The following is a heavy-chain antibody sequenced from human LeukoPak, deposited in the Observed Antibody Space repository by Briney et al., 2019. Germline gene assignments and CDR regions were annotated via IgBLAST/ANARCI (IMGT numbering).Heavy chain of an antibody. J-gene: IGHJ4*02. CDR1: AGSINRYY. CDR3: ARHDMDVAGAGLDYFDY. CDR2: IYYSGST. D-gene: IGHD1-26*01. V-gene: IGHV4-59*08. Sequence: TPSPTLSLTCTVSAGSINRYYCSSIRQPPGNGLEWIGYIYYSGSTNYNPSLKSRVIISVDTSKKQFSLKLGSVTGADTAVYYCARHDMDVAGAGLDYFDYWGQGTLVTVSS.